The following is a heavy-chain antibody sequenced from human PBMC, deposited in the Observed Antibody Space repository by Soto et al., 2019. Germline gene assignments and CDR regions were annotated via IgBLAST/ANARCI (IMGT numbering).Heavy chain of an antibody. CDR2: ISSSSSYI. D-gene: IGHD1-26*01. Sequence: GGSLRLSCAASGFTFSSYSMNWVHQAPGKGLEWVSSISSSSSYIYYADSVKGRFTISRDNAKNSLYLQMNSLRAEDTAVYYCARDVPGSGSYPYYFDYWGQGTLVTVSS. V-gene: IGHV3-21*01. CDR3: ARDVPGSGSYPYYFDY. CDR1: GFTFSSYS. J-gene: IGHJ4*02.